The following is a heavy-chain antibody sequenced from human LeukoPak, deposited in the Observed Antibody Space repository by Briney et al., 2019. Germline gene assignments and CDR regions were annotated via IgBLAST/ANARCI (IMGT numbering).Heavy chain of an antibody. CDR3: TTGLKSYYYYYMDV. V-gene: IGHV3-15*01. J-gene: IGHJ6*03. CDR1: GFTFSNAW. CDR2: IKSKTDGGTT. Sequence: GSLRLSXAASGFTFSNAWMSWVRQAPGKGREWVGRIKSKTDGGTTDYAAPVKGRFTISRDDSKNTLYLQMNSLKTEDTAVYYCTTGLKSYYYYYMDVWGKGTTVTVSS.